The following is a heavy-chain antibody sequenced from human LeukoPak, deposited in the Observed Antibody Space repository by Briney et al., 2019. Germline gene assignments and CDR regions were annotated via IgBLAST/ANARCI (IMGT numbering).Heavy chain of an antibody. V-gene: IGHV1-8*01. CDR1: GYTFTSYD. J-gene: IGHJ4*02. Sequence: ASVKVSCKASGYTFTSYDINWVRQATGQGLEWMGWMNPNSGNTGYARKFQGRVTMTRNTSISTAYMELSSLRSEDTAVYYCARSTSGSYPPDYWGQGTLVTVSS. CDR3: ARSTSGSYPPDY. D-gene: IGHD1-26*01. CDR2: MNPNSGNT.